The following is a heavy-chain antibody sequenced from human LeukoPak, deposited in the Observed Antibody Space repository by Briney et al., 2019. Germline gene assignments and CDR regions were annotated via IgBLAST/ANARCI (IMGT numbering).Heavy chain of an antibody. CDR1: GGSISSYY. D-gene: IGHD5-18*01. J-gene: IGHJ4*02. Sequence: SETLSLTCTVSGGSISSYYWSWIRRPPGKGLEWIGYIYYSGSTNYNPSLKSRVTISVDTSKNQFSLKLSSVTAADTAVYYCARFIPHANTAMVTGYFDYWGQGTLVTVSS. CDR3: ARFIPHANTAMVTGYFDY. CDR2: IYYSGST. V-gene: IGHV4-59*01.